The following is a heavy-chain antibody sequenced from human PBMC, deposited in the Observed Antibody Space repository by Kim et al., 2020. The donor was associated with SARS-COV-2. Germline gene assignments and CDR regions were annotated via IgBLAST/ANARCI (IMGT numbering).Heavy chain of an antibody. V-gene: IGHV3-48*03. J-gene: IGHJ4*02. CDR1: GFTFRSYE. CDR3: VRGSGDFYY. D-gene: IGHD1-26*01. CDR2: ISSTGSTI. Sequence: GGSLRLSCVVSGFTFRSYEMSWVRQAPGKGLEWVSYISSTGSTIYYADSVKGRFTISRDNAKNSLYLQMNSLRAEDTAVYYCVRGSGDFYYWGQGTLVT.